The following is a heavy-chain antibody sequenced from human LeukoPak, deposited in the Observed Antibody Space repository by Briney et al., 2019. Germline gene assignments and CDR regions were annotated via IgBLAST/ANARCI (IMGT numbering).Heavy chain of an antibody. CDR1: GFTFSGYA. CDR2: ISDSGVIS. V-gene: IGHV3-23*01. J-gene: IGHJ4*02. CDR3: AKYISGYAPNFDD. D-gene: IGHD5-12*01. Sequence: SGGSLRLSCAASGFTFSGYAMTWVRQAPGKGLEWVAVISDSGVISHDAESVKGRFTISRDNSKNTLYLRMNSLRVEDTAVYYCAKYISGYAPNFDDWGQGTLVTVSS.